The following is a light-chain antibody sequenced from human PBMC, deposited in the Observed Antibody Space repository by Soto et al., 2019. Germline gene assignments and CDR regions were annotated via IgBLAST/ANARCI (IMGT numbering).Light chain of an antibody. J-gene: IGKJ5*01. CDR1: QSVSSY. Sequence: EIVLTQSPATLSLSPGERATLSCRASQSVSSYLAWYQQKPGQAPRLLIYDASNRATGIPARFSGSGSVTDFTLTISSLDPEDFAVYYCQQRSNWPPITFGQGTRLEIK. CDR2: DAS. V-gene: IGKV3-11*01. CDR3: QQRSNWPPIT.